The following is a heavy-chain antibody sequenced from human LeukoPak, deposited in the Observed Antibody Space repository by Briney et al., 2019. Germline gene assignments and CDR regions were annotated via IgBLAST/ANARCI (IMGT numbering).Heavy chain of an antibody. CDR2: IWFDGSNK. Sequence: GGSLRLSCEASGFTFSNHGMHWVRQAPGKGLEWVAVIWFDGSNKYYADSVKGRFTISRDNSKNTLYLQMNSLRAEDTAVYYCARVVGGVRGVRVRGGPVGYWGQGTLVTVSS. CDR3: ARVVGGVRGVRVRGGPVGY. CDR1: GFTFSNHG. V-gene: IGHV3-30*19. J-gene: IGHJ4*02. D-gene: IGHD3-10*01.